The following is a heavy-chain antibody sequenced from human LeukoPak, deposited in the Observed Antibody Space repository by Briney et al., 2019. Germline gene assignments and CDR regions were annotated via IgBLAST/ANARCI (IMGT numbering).Heavy chain of an antibody. CDR1: GGSISSGSYY. CDR3: AKDRPIAETTGWFDY. V-gene: IGHV4-61*02. Sequence: PSETLSLTCTVSGGSISSGSYYWSWIRQPAGKGLEWIMRIYTSGSTNYNSSLKSRVTISFDTSNKQFSLKLSAVTAADTAVYYCAKDRPIAETTGWFDYWGQGTLVTVSS. CDR2: IYTSGST. D-gene: IGHD1-7*01. J-gene: IGHJ4*02.